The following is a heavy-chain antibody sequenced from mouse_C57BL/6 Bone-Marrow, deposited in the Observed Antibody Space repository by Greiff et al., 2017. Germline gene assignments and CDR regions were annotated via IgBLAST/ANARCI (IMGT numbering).Heavy chain of an antibody. Sequence: QVQLKESGAELARPGASVKLSCKASGYTFTSYGISWVKQRTGQGLEWIGEIYPRSGNTYYNEKFKGKATLTADKSSSTAYMVLRSLTSEDSAVYSCVYYGNFLAYWGQGTLVTVSA. D-gene: IGHD2-1*01. J-gene: IGHJ3*01. CDR3: VYYGNFLAY. CDR2: IYPRSGNT. V-gene: IGHV1-81*01. CDR1: GYTFTSYG.